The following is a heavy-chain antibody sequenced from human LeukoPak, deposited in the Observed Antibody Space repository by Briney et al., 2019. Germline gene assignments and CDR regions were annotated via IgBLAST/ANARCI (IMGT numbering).Heavy chain of an antibody. CDR3: ARDQRQQLSSFDY. D-gene: IGHD6-13*01. CDR2: IYYSGST. J-gene: IGHJ4*02. Sequence: SETLSLTCTVPGGSISSGDYYWSWIRQPPGKGLEWIGYIYYSGSTYYNPSLKSRVTISVDTSKNQLSLKLSSVTAADTAVYYCARDQRQQLSSFDYWGQGTLVTVSS. V-gene: IGHV4-30-4*01. CDR1: GGSISSGDYY.